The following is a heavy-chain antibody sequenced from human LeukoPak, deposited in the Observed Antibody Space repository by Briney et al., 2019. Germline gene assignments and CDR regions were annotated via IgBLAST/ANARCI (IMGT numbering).Heavy chain of an antibody. CDR1: VDSDPSYSAA. V-gene: IGHV6-1*01. J-gene: IGHJ4*02. CDR2: TYYKSKWYN. D-gene: IGHD6-19*01. Sequence: SQTLSLTCAISVDSDPSYSAAWKWIRQSRSRGLEWLGRTYYKSKWYNDFAVSFKSRININQDTSKNQVALQLNSVTPDDTVVYDGARGYSSGIDYWGQGTLVTGSS. CDR3: ARGYSSGIDY.